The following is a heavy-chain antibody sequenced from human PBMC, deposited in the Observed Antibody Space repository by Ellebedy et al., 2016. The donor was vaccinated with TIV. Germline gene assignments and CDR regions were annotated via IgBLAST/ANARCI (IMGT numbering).Heavy chain of an antibody. CDR1: GGSITSNSHY. Sequence: MPSETLSLTCTVSGGSITSNSHYCGWIRQPPGKGLEWIGAINHSGATYYNPSLKSRVTISIDTSNDHLSLKLSSVTAADTAVYYCAKGELAHDWFDPWGQGTLVTVSS. V-gene: IGHV4-39*07. D-gene: IGHD2/OR15-2a*01. CDR2: INHSGAT. J-gene: IGHJ5*02. CDR3: AKGELAHDWFDP.